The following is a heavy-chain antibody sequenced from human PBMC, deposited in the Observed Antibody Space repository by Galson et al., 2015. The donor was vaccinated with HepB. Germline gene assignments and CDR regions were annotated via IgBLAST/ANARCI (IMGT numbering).Heavy chain of an antibody. Sequence: SLRLSCAASGFTFSSYGMHWVRQAPGKGLEWVAVISYDGSNKYYADSVKGRFTISRDNSKNTLYLQMNSLRAEDTAVYYCAKDRGSGSYPANSLIDYWGQGTLVTVSS. D-gene: IGHD1-26*01. V-gene: IGHV3-30*18. CDR3: AKDRGSGSYPANSLIDY. J-gene: IGHJ4*02. CDR1: GFTFSSYG. CDR2: ISYDGSNK.